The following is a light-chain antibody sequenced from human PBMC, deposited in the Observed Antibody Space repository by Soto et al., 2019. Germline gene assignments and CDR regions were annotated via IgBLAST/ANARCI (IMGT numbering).Light chain of an antibody. J-gene: IGLJ2*01. CDR1: SSDVGGYNY. CDR3: SSYAGGHNLV. CDR2: EVS. V-gene: IGLV2-8*01. Sequence: QSALTQPPSASGSPGQSVTISCTGTSSDVGGYNYVSWYQQHPGKAPKLVIYEVSKRPSGVPDRFSGSKSDNTASLTVSGLQAEDEASYYCSSYAGGHNLVFGGGTKLTVL.